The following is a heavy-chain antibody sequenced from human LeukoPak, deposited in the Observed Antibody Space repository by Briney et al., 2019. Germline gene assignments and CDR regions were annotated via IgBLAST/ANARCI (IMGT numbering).Heavy chain of an antibody. J-gene: IGHJ4*02. CDR1: GFIFSNYS. V-gene: IGHV3-48*02. Sequence: AGGSLRLSCAASGFIFSNYSMNWVRQAPGKGLEWVSYISGSGSTTSYADSVKSRFTISRDNAKNSLLLLMNSLREEDTDVYFCARYFASWGQGTLVTVSS. CDR2: ISGSGSTT. CDR3: ARYFAS.